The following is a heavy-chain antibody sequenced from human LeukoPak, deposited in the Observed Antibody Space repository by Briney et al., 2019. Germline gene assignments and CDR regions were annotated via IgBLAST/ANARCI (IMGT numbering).Heavy chain of an antibody. CDR3: ARTLGWASSRYPFDG. V-gene: IGHV4-39*01. Sequence: SETLTLTCTVSGGSNSSSNYYWGWIRQPPGTGLEWIVSMYYSGNTDYNPSLKSRVTISVDTSKNQFSLKVNSVTAADTAVYYCARTLGWASSRYPFDGWGQGTLVTVSS. CDR1: GGSNSSSNYY. CDR2: MYYSGNT. D-gene: IGHD3-16*02. J-gene: IGHJ4*02.